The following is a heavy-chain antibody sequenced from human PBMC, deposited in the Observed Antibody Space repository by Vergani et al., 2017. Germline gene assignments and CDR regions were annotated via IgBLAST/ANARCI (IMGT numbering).Heavy chain of an antibody. CDR3: ARIEQWGSSGYPFDY. V-gene: IGHV1-2*06. CDR2: INPNSGCT. Sequence: QVQLVQSGAEVKKPGASVKVSCKASGYTFTGYYMHWVRQAPGQGLEWMGRINPNSGCTNYAQKFQGRVTMTRDTSISTAYMELSRLRSDDTAVYYCARIEQWGSSGYPFDYWGQGTLVTVSS. J-gene: IGHJ4*02. CDR1: GYTFTGYY. D-gene: IGHD3-3*01.